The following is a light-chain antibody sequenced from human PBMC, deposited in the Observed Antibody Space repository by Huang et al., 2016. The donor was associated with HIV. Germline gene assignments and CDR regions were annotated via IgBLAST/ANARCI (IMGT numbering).Light chain of an antibody. V-gene: IGKV3-15*01. Sequence: EIVMTQSPATLSVSPGERATLSCRARQSVRINLAWYQQKPGQAPRRLIYDASTRATGIPARFSSSGSGTEFTLIISSLQSEDFAVYYCQHYNNWPPETFGQGTKVEI. CDR3: QHYNNWPPET. CDR2: DAS. J-gene: IGKJ1*01. CDR1: QSVRIN.